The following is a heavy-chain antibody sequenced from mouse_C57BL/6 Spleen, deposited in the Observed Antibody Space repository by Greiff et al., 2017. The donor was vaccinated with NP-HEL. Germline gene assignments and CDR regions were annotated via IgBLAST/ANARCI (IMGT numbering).Heavy chain of an antibody. V-gene: IGHV1-9*01. J-gene: IGHJ2*01. CDR3: ARHYDYEGY. Sequence: VQLQQSGAELMKPGASLTLSCKATGYPFTGYWIEWVKQRPGHGLEWLGEILPGSVSTNYNEKFKGKATFTADTSSNTAYMQLSSLTTEDSAIYYCARHYDYEGYWGQGTTLTVSS. CDR2: ILPGSVST. CDR1: GYPFTGYW. D-gene: IGHD2-4*01.